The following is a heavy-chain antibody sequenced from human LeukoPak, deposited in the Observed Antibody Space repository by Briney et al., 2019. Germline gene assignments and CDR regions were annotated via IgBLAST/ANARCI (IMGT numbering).Heavy chain of an antibody. CDR3: ARGAVVNGLDV. V-gene: IGHV4-61*01. CDR2: VYNSGTT. D-gene: IGHD5-18*01. Sequence: SETLSLTCTVSGGSVSSGSYYWSCIRQPPGTRLEWIGYVYNSGTTNYNPSFKSRVTMSVDTSKNQSSLKLSSVTAADTAVYYCARGAVVNGLDVWGPGTTVTVSS. CDR1: GGSVSSGSYY. J-gene: IGHJ6*02.